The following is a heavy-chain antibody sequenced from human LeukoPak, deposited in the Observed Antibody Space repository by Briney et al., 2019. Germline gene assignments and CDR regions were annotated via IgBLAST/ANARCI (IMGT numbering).Heavy chain of an antibody. V-gene: IGHV1-8*02. J-gene: IGHJ4*02. CDR1: GYTFTSYD. D-gene: IGHD5-12*01. Sequence: GASVKVSCKASGYTFTSYDINWVRQATGQGLEWMGWMNPNSGNTGYAEKFQGRVTMTRNTSISTAYMELSSLRSDDTAVYYCARDRFSGYDWNYWGQGTLVTVSS. CDR2: MNPNSGNT. CDR3: ARDRFSGYDWNY.